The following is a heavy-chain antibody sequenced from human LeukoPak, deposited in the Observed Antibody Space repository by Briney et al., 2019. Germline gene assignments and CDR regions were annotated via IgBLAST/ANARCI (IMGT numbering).Heavy chain of an antibody. Sequence: SETLSLTCTVSGASISSYYWSWIRQPPGKGLEWIGYIYYSGSTNYNPSLKSRVTISVDTSKNQFSLKLNSVTAADTAVYYCARSRYYDFWSGIPFDPWGQGTLVTVSS. CDR2: IYYSGST. CDR3: ARSRYYDFWSGIPFDP. D-gene: IGHD3-3*01. CDR1: GASISSYY. J-gene: IGHJ5*02. V-gene: IGHV4-59*01.